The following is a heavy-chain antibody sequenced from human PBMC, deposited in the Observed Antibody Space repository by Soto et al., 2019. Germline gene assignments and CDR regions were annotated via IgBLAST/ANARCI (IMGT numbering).Heavy chain of an antibody. J-gene: IGHJ6*02. CDR2: ISGSGGTT. V-gene: IGHV3-23*01. CDR1: GFTFENYA. D-gene: IGHD3-3*01. Sequence: GSLRLSCVASGFTFENYAMSWVRQAPGKGLEWVSAISGSGGTTYYSDSVKGRFTISRDNSKNTVYLQMNDLRVEDAAEYFCAKDSWAIFGVPAGEYYAMDVWGQGTTVTVSS. CDR3: AKDSWAIFGVPAGEYYAMDV.